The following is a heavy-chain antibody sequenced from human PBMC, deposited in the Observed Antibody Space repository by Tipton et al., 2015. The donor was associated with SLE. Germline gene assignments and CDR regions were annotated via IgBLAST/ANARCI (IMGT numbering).Heavy chain of an antibody. J-gene: IGHJ3*01. CDR3: ASAAYSSSSDGFDA. CDR1: GDTIRSYS. CDR2: MDTSGST. D-gene: IGHD6-6*01. V-gene: IGHV4-4*07. Sequence: TLSLTCSVSGDTIRSYSWGWVRQPAGKGLEWIGRMDTSGSTDYNPSLKSRVTMSVDTSKKQISLKLSLVTAADTAVYYCASAAYSSSSDGFDAWGQGTMVTVSS.